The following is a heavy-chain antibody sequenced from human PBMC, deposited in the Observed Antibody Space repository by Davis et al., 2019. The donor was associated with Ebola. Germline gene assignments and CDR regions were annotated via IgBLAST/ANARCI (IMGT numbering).Heavy chain of an antibody. D-gene: IGHD6-6*01. V-gene: IGHV1-3*01. Sequence: ASVKVSCKASGYIFTSYAMHWVRQAPGQRLEWMGWINAGNGDTKYSQKFQGRVTITADKSTSTAYMELSSLRSEDTAVYYCARDVRERIAAPRDAFDIWGQGTMVTVSS. CDR3: ARDVRERIAAPRDAFDI. CDR1: GYIFTSYA. CDR2: INAGNGDT. J-gene: IGHJ3*02.